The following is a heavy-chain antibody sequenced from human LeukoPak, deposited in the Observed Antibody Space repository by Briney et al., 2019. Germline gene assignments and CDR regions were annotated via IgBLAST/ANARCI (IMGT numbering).Heavy chain of an antibody. CDR1: GYTFTSYD. J-gene: IGHJ4*02. V-gene: IGHV1-8*01. CDR2: MNPNSGNT. CDR3: AREKIAVAGTVDY. Sequence: GASVKVSCKASGYTFTSYDINWVRQATGQGLEWMGWMNPNSGNTGYAQKFQGRVTMTRNTSISTAYMELSSLRSEDTAVYYCAREKIAVAGTVDYWGQGTLVTVSS. D-gene: IGHD6-19*01.